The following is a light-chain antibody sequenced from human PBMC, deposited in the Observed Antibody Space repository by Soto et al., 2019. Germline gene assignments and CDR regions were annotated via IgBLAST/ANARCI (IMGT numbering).Light chain of an antibody. J-gene: IGKJ1*01. CDR1: QSISSY. Sequence: DIQMTQSPSSVSASVGDRFTITCRASQSISSYLNWYQQKPGKAPKLLIYKASTLKSGVPSRFSGSGSGTEFTLTISSLQPDDFATYYCQHYNSYSEAFGQGTKVDI. V-gene: IGKV1-5*03. CDR3: QHYNSYSEA. CDR2: KAS.